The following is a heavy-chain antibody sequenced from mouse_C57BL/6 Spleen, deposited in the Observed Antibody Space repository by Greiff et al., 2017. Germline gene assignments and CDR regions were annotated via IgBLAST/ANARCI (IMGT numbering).Heavy chain of an antibody. CDR2: INPGGGGT. V-gene: IGHV1-54*01. CDR3: ARRDDYGFDY. J-gene: IGHJ2*01. D-gene: IGHD2-4*01. CDR1: GYAFTNYL. Sequence: QVQLQQSGAELVRPGTSVKVSCKASGYAFTNYLIEWVKQRPGQGLEWIGVINPGGGGTNYNEKFKGKATLTADKSSSTAYMQLSSLTSEDSAVYFCARRDDYGFDYWGQGTTLKVSS.